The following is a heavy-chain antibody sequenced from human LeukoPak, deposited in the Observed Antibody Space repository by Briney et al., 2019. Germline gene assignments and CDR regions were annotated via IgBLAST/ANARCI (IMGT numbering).Heavy chain of an antibody. D-gene: IGHD2-2*01. CDR1: GLTFSSYS. Sequence: GGSLRLSCAASGLTFSSYSMNWVRQAPGKGLKWVSSIGSSSSYIYYADSVKGRFTISRDNAKNSLYLQMNSLRAEDTAVYYCAGVPAASWGYYYYMDVWGKGTTVTVSS. V-gene: IGHV3-21*01. CDR3: AGVPAASWGYYYYMDV. J-gene: IGHJ6*03. CDR2: IGSSSSYI.